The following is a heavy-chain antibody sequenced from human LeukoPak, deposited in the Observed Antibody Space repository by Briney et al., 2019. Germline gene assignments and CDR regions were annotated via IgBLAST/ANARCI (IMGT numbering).Heavy chain of an antibody. V-gene: IGHV3-49*03. D-gene: IGHD1-14*01. CDR1: GFNFGDYS. J-gene: IGHJ4*02. Sequence: PGGSLRLSCTTSGFNFGDYSMTWFRQAPGKGLEWVSFIRSKAAGGTTDYAASVKGRFTLSRDDSKSTAYLQMNSLKTEDTAVYYCTRDRVTTDYWGQGTLVTVSS. CDR3: TRDRVTTDY. CDR2: IRSKAAGGTT.